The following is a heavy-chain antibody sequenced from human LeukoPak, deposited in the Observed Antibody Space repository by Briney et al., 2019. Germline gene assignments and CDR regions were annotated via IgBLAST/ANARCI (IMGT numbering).Heavy chain of an antibody. V-gene: IGHV3-7*01. Sequence: GGSLRLSCAASGFTFSSFWMSWVRQAPGKGPEWVANIKEDGSVKNYVDSVKGRFTISRDNAKNSLYLQMNTLRDEDTAMYYCATEGRSYSPGYWGQGTLVTVSS. CDR3: ATEGRSYSPGY. CDR2: IKEDGSVK. CDR1: GFTFSSFW. J-gene: IGHJ4*02. D-gene: IGHD3-10*01.